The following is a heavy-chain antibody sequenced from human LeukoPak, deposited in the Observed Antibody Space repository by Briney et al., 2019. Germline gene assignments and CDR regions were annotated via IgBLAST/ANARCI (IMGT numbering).Heavy chain of an antibody. J-gene: IGHJ5*02. CDR3: ARVNVVVVAATFDP. CDR2: INPNSGGT. Sequence: ASVKVSCKASGYTFTGYYMHWVRQAPGQGLEWMGWINPNSGGTNYAQKFQGRVTMTRDTSISTAYMELSRLRSDDTAVYYCARVNVVVVAATFDPWGQGTLVTVSS. V-gene: IGHV1-2*02. CDR1: GYTFTGYY. D-gene: IGHD2-15*01.